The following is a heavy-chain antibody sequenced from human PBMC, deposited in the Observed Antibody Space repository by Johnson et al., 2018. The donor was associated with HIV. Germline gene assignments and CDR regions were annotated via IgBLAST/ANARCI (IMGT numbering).Heavy chain of an antibody. CDR2: IYSGDTT. Sequence: VQLVESGGGLIQPGGSLRLSCAASGFTVSTNYMSWVRQAPGKGLEWVSIIYSGDTTYYADSVKDRFTISRDKAKNSLYLQMKSLRAEDTALYHCARVIMTVVGGDAFDIWGQGTMVTVSS. D-gene: IGHD3-22*01. J-gene: IGHJ3*02. CDR1: GFTVSTNY. V-gene: IGHV3-53*01. CDR3: ARVIMTVVGGDAFDI.